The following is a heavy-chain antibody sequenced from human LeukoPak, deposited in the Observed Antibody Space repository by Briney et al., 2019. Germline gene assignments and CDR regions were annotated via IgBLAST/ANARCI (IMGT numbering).Heavy chain of an antibody. J-gene: IGHJ4*02. V-gene: IGHV3-21*01. CDR2: ISSSSSYI. D-gene: IGHD1-1*01. CDR1: GFTVSSNY. CDR3: ASTGNDAQGVY. Sequence: GGSLKPSCAASGFTVSSNYMSWVRQAPGKGLEWVSSISSSSSYIYYADSVKGRFTISRDNAKNSLYLQMNSLRAEDTAVYYCASTGNDAQGVYWGQGTLVTVSS.